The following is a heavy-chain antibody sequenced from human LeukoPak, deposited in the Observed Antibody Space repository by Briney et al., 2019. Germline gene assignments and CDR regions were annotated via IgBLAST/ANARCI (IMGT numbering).Heavy chain of an antibody. V-gene: IGHV3-7*03. CDR1: GFTFSSYW. CDR3: ARAEYSGSYPLWY. J-gene: IGHJ4*02. Sequence: GGSLRLSCAASGFTFSSYWMSWVRQAPGKGLEWVANIKQDGSEKYYVGSVKGRFAISRDNTKSSLCLQMNSLRAEDTAVYYCARAEYSGSYPLWYWGQGTLVTVSS. D-gene: IGHD1-26*01. CDR2: IKQDGSEK.